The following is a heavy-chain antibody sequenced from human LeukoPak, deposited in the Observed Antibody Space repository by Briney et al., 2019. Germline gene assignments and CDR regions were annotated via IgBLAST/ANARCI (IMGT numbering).Heavy chain of an antibody. CDR3: ARDNPTKPAIQYFDSSYDY. V-gene: IGHV4-61*02. Sequence: PSETLSLTCTVSGGSISSGSYYWSWIWQPAGKGLEWIGRIYTSGSTNFNPSLKSRVTISVDTSKNQFSLKLSSVTAADTAVYYCARDNPTKPAIQYFDSSYDYWGQGTLVTVSS. CDR2: IYTSGST. D-gene: IGHD3-9*01. J-gene: IGHJ4*02. CDR1: GGSISSGSYY.